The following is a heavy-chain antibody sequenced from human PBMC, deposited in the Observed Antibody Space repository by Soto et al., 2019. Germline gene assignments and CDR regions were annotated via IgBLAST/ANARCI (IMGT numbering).Heavy chain of an antibody. CDR2: ISAYNGDT. V-gene: IGHV1-18*01. CDR1: GYTFITHG. J-gene: IGHJ6*03. D-gene: IGHD2-8*02. Sequence: QVRLAQSGAEVKKPGASVKVSCKASGYTFITHGISWVRQAPGQGLEWMGRISAYNGDTKYAQKFQGRVTLTTDKSTTTAYMEMRSLRSDDTAVYYCARDGTGGVLGLNKYYYVDVWGEGTKVTVSS. CDR3: ARDGTGGVLGLNKYYYVDV.